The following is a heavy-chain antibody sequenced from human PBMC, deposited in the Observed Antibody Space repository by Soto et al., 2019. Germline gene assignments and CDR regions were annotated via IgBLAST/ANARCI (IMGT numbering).Heavy chain of an antibody. CDR2: IKQDGSEI. CDR1: GFSFSSYW. CDR3: ARPPFTLWSSAPDY. D-gene: IGHD2-8*02. V-gene: IGHV3-7*01. Sequence: EVQLVESGGGLVQPGGSLRLSCAASGFSFSSYWMNWVRQAPGRGLEWVATIKQDGSEIYYVDSVRGRFTISRDNAKNSLFLQMNSLRAEDTAVYYCARPPFTLWSSAPDYWGQGTLVTVSS. J-gene: IGHJ4*02.